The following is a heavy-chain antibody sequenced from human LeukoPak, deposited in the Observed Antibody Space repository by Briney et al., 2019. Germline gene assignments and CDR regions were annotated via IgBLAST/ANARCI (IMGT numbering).Heavy chain of an antibody. D-gene: IGHD3-3*01. CDR1: GFTFSSYA. CDR3: AKANYDFWSGYYPSGP. CDR2: ISGSGGST. Sequence: GGSLRLSCAASGFTFSSYAMSWVRQAPGKGLEWVSAISGSGGSTYYADSVKGRFTISRDNSKNTLYLQMNSLRAEDTAVYYCAKANYDFWSGYYPSGPWGQGTLVTVSS. J-gene: IGHJ5*02. V-gene: IGHV3-23*01.